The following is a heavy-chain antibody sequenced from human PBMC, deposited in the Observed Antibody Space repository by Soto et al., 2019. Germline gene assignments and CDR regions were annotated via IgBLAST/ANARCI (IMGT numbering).Heavy chain of an antibody. CDR3: VKDGSSGWPYFDDMDV. V-gene: IGHV3-30-3*01. CDR1: GFTFSSYA. D-gene: IGHD6-19*01. J-gene: IGHJ6*02. CDR2: ISYDGSNK. Sequence: PGGSLRLSCAASGFTFSSYAMHWVRQAPGKGLEWVAVISYDGSNKYYADSVKGRFTISRDNSRNTLYLQMSSPRAEDTALYYCVKDGSSGWPYFDDMDVWGQGTTVTVSS.